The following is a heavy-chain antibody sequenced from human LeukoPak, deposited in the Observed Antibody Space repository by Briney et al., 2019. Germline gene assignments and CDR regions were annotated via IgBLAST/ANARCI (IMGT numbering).Heavy chain of an antibody. CDR3: SKAPVGGFRLGELSSFRAIDY. D-gene: IGHD3-16*02. J-gene: IGHJ4*02. CDR2: IIPIFGTA. CDR1: GGTFSSYA. V-gene: IGHV1-69*13. Sequence: ASVKVSCKASGGTFSSYAISWVRQAPGQGLEWMGGIIPIFGTANYAQKFQGRVTITADESTSTAYMGLSSLRSGDTAVYYWSKAPVGGFRLGELSSFRAIDYWGQGNLVTVS.